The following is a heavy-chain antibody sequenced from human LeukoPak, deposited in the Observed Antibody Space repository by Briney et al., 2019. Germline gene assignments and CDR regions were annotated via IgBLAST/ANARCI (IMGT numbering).Heavy chain of an antibody. Sequence: PGGSLRLSCAASGFTVSSNYMSWVRQAPGKGLEWVSGISGSSGSTYYADSVKDRFTISRDNSKNTLYVQMNSLRADDTAVYYCAKNGGYSSDAIDYWGQGTLVTVSS. CDR1: GFTVSSNY. V-gene: IGHV3-23*01. D-gene: IGHD5-18*01. J-gene: IGHJ4*02. CDR2: ISGSSGST. CDR3: AKNGGYSSDAIDY.